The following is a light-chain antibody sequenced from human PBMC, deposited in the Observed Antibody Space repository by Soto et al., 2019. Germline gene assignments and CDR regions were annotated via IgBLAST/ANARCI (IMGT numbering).Light chain of an antibody. J-gene: IGLJ1*01. CDR2: DVS. CDR3: NSYAGTSYV. CDR1: SSDVGAYNY. V-gene: IGLV2-14*01. Sequence: QSALAQPASVSGTPGQSITISCTGNSSDVGAYNYVSWYQQYPGKAPKLIIYDVSNRPSGVSCRFSGSKSGNTASLTISELQAEDEADYYCNSYAGTSYVFGTGTKVTVL.